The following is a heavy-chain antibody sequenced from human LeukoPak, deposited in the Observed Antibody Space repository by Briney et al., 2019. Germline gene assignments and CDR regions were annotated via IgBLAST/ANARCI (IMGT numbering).Heavy chain of an antibody. V-gene: IGHV3-21*01. J-gene: IGHJ4*02. Sequence: GGSLRLSCAASGFTFSSYSMNWVRQAPGKGLEWVSSISSSSSYIYYADSVKGRFTISRDNAKNSLYLQMNSLRAEDTAVYYCAKGRPYDGDIDYWGQGTLVTVSS. CDR3: AKGRPYDGDIDY. CDR2: ISSSSSYI. D-gene: IGHD3-3*01. CDR1: GFTFSSYS.